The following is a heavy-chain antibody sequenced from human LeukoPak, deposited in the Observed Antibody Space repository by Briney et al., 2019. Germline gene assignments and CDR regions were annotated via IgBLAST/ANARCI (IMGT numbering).Heavy chain of an antibody. V-gene: IGHV1-2*02. CDR2: INPNSGGT. CDR3: ARGLDSSGYYLDY. J-gene: IGHJ4*02. Sequence: ASVKVSCKASGYTFSSHGISWARQAPGQGLEWVGWINPNSGGTNYAQKFQGRVTMTRDTSISTAYMELSRLRSDDTAVYYCARGLDSSGYYLDYWGQGTLVTVSS. CDR1: GYTFSSHG. D-gene: IGHD3-22*01.